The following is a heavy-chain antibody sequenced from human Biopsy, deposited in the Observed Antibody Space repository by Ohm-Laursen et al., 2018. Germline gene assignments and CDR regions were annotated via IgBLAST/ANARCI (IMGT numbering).Heavy chain of an antibody. CDR1: GGSISSSTTYY. CDR2: IYNTETT. J-gene: IGHJ5*02. D-gene: IGHD6-13*01. V-gene: IGHV4-39*01. Sequence: SDTLSLTCTVSGGSISSSTTYYWAWLRQPPGKGLEWIGSIYNTETTSYNPALKSRVTISIDTSPIQISIKVSSVTAADTALYFCARHPAGFWFDPWGHGTLVTVSS. CDR3: ARHPAGFWFDP.